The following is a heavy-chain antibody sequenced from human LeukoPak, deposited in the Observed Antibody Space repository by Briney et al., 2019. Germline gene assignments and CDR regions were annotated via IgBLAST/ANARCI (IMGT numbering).Heavy chain of an antibody. J-gene: IGHJ5*02. CDR1: GGSISSYY. CDR3: ARDPGSTSSSYNWFDP. D-gene: IGHD2-2*01. CDR2: IYYSGST. V-gene: IGHV4-59*01. Sequence: PSETLSLTCTVSGGSISSYYWSWIRQPPGKGLEWIGYIYYSGSTNYKPSLKSRVTISVDTSKNQFSLKLSSVTAADTAVYYCARDPGSTSSSYNWFDPWGQGTLVTVSS.